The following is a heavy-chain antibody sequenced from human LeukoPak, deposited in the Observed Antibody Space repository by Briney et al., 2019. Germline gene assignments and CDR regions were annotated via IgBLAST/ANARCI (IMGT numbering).Heavy chain of an antibody. V-gene: IGHV3-30-3*01. D-gene: IGHD3-10*01. J-gene: IGHJ4*02. Sequence: GRSLRLSCAASGFTFSSYAMHWVRQAPGKGLEWVAVISYDGSNKYYADSVKGRFTISRDNSKNTLYLQMNSLRGEDTAVYYCARDGLWFGELLPYYFDYWGQGSLVTVSS. CDR2: ISYDGSNK. CDR3: ARDGLWFGELLPYYFDY. CDR1: GFTFSSYA.